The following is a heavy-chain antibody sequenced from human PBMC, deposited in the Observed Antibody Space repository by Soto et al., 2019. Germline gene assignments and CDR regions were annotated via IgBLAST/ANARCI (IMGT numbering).Heavy chain of an antibody. D-gene: IGHD6-13*01. CDR2: ISGSGGST. CDR3: AKAGVLLGSSSWYYFDY. J-gene: IGHJ4*02. Sequence: GGSLRLSCAASGFTFSSYAMSWVRQAPGKGLEWVSAISGSGGSTYYADSGKGRFTISRDNSKNTLYLQMNSLRAEDTAVYYCAKAGVLLGSSSWYYFDYWGQGTLVTVSS. V-gene: IGHV3-23*01. CDR1: GFTFSSYA.